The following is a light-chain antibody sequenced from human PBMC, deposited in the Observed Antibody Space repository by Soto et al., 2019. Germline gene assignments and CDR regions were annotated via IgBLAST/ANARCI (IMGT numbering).Light chain of an antibody. CDR2: ETT. CDR3: CSYAGSHNWV. J-gene: IGLJ3*02. V-gene: IGLV2-23*01. CDR1: SSDIGSYNL. Sequence: QSALTQPASVSGSPGQSITISCTGTSSDIGSYNLVSWYQHHPGKAPKVVIYETTQRPSGISHRVSGSRSGSTASLTISGLQAEDEAHYYCCSYAGSHNWVFGGGTKVTVL.